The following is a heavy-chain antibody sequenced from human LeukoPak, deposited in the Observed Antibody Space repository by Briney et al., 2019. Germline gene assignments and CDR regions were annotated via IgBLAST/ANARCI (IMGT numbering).Heavy chain of an antibody. CDR1: GFTFSSYA. CDR2: ISYDGSNK. Sequence: GGSLRLSCAASGFTFSSYAMHWVRQAPGKGLEWVAVISYDGSNKYYADSVKGRFTISRDNSKNTLYLQMNSLRAEDMAVYYCARDAGAAPSTYFDYWGQGTLVTVSS. V-gene: IGHV3-30-3*01. D-gene: IGHD1-26*01. CDR3: ARDAGAAPSTYFDY. J-gene: IGHJ4*02.